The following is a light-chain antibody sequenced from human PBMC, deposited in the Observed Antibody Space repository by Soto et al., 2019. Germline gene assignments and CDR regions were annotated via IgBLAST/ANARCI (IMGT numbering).Light chain of an antibody. CDR2: AAS. CDR3: QQLNSYPVT. Sequence: DIQLTQSPSFLSASVGDRVTLTCRASQDITSYFAWYQQKPGKAPKLLIYAASTVQSGVPSRFSDSESGTEVTLPISSLQPEDFATYYCQQLNSYPVTFGGGTKVEIK. CDR1: QDITSY. V-gene: IGKV1-9*01. J-gene: IGKJ4*01.